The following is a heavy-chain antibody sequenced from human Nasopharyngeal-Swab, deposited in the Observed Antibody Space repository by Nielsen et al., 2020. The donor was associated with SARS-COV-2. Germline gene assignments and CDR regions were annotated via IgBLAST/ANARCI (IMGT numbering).Heavy chain of an antibody. V-gene: IGHV1-45*02. CDR2: ITPFNGNA. CDR3: ASGQCINGVCNPTDGLDV. Sequence: SVKVSCRASGFSITYRFLHWLRQAPGQALEWMGWITPFNGNAKYAQKFQGRVSITRDGSRTTASLELSSLRPDDTAMYFCASGQCINGVCNPTDGLDVWGQGTSVTVS. J-gene: IGHJ6*02. CDR1: GFSITYRF. D-gene: IGHD2-8*01.